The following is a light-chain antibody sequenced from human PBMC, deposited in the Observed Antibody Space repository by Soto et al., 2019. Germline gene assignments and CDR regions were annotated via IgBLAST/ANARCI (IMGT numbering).Light chain of an antibody. Sequence: EIVMTQSPDTLSVSPGDSATLSCRSSQSISTNLAWYQQKPGQPPRLLIYGASTRAIGIAARFTGSGSGTEFTLTIGSLQSEDFAVYYCHQYHKCPPFTFGGGTKVDIK. CDR1: QSISTN. CDR2: GAS. V-gene: IGKV3-15*01. J-gene: IGKJ4*01. CDR3: HQYHKCPPFT.